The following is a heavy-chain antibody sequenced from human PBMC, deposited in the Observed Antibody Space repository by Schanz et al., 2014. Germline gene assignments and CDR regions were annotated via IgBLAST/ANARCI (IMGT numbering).Heavy chain of an antibody. CDR3: ARERDALDI. CDR2: IYYRGST. J-gene: IGHJ3*02. CDR1: GDSISSSGSY. V-gene: IGHV4-31*03. Sequence: QVQLQQSGPGLVKPSQTLSLTCTVSGDSISSSGSYWTWIRQHPGKGLEWIGYIYYRGSTYYNPSLTSRVTISTDMSRNQFSLRLKSVTAADTALYYCARERDALDIWGQGTMVIVSS.